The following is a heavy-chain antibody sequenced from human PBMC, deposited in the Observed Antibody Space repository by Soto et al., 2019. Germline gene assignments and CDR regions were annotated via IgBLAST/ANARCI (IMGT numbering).Heavy chain of an antibody. J-gene: IGHJ5*02. CDR2: ISAYNGNT. Sequence: ASVKVSCKASGYTFTSYGISWVRQAPGQGLEWMGWISAYNGNTNYAQKLQGRVTMTTDTSTSTAYMELRSLRSDDTAVYYCARVYFDCFKKIVNWFDPWGQGTLVTVSS. CDR3: ARVYFDCFKKIVNWFDP. V-gene: IGHV1-18*01. CDR1: GYTFTSYG. D-gene: IGHD3-9*01.